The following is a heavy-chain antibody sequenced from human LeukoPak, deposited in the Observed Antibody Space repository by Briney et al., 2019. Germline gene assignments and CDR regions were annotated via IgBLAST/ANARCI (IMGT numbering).Heavy chain of an antibody. CDR2: INHSGST. CDR1: GGSFSGYY. V-gene: IGHV4-34*01. J-gene: IGHJ5*02. CDR3: AGAYIVVVPAARYYDFWSGYEP. Sequence: PSKTLSLTCAVYGGSFSGYYWSWIRQPPGKGLEWIGEINHSGSTNYNPSLKSRVTISVDTSKNQFSLKLSSVTAADTAVYYCAGAYIVVVPAARYYDFWSGYEPWGQGTLVTVSS. D-gene: IGHD3-3*01.